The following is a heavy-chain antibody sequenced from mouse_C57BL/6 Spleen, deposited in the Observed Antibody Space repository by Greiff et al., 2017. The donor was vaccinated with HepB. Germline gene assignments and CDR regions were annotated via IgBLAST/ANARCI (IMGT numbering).Heavy chain of an antibody. CDR1: GYTFTDYY. Sequence: QVQLKQSGAELVRPGASVKLSCKASGYTFTDYYINWVKQRPGQGLEWIARIYPGSGNTYYNEKFKGKATLTAEKSSSTAYMQLSSLTSEDSAVYFCARSPYGGSSGPGYFDVWGTGTTVTVSS. CDR3: ARSPYGGSSGPGYFDV. CDR2: IYPGSGNT. V-gene: IGHV1-76*01. D-gene: IGHD1-1*01. J-gene: IGHJ1*03.